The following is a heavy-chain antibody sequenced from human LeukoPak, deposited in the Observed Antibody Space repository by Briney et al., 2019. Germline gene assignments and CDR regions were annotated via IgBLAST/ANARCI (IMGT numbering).Heavy chain of an antibody. CDR1: GFTFSSYN. Sequence: GGSLRLSCAASGFTFSSYNVNWVRQAPGKGLEWVTSISSSSSYIYYADSVKGRFTISRDNAKNSLYLQMNSLRAEDTAVYYCARVPSGYLKKPYFDYWGQGTLVTVSS. J-gene: IGHJ4*02. V-gene: IGHV3-21*01. CDR3: ARVPSGYLKKPYFDY. CDR2: ISSSSSYI. D-gene: IGHD3-22*01.